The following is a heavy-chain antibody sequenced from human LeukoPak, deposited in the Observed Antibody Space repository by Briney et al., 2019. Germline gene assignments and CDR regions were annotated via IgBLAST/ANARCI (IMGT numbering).Heavy chain of an antibody. CDR3: ARQLLDIVVVPAALTPVNWFDP. Sequence: PSETLSLTCAVSGYSISSGYYCGWIRQPPGKGLEWIGSIYHSGSTYYNPSLKSRVTISVDTSKNQFSLKLSSVTAADTAVYYCARQLLDIVVVPAALTPVNWFDPWGQGTLVTVSS. J-gene: IGHJ5*02. CDR1: GYSISSGYY. D-gene: IGHD2-2*03. V-gene: IGHV4-38-2*01. CDR2: IYHSGST.